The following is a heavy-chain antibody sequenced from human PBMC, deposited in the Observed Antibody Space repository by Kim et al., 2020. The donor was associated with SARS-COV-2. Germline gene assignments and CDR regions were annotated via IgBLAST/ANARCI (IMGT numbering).Heavy chain of an antibody. V-gene: IGHV3-48*03. CDR3: ARGNPGGIRDDY. CDR2: ISTGGDVI. Sequence: GGSLRLSCVVSGFTFSNYEINWFRQAPGKGLEWVSYISTGGDVIYHADSVKGRFTISRDNARNAVYLQMNSLRAEDTALYYCARGNPGGIRDDYWGQGTVVTVSS. D-gene: IGHD3-16*01. J-gene: IGHJ4*02. CDR1: GFTFSNYE.